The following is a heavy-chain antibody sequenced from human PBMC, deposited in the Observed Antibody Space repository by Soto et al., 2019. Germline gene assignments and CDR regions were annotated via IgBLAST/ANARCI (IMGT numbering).Heavy chain of an antibody. D-gene: IGHD3-10*01. CDR1: GGSISSSSYY. CDR3: ATPDFPVGPLRLDY. Sequence: KTSETLSLTYTVSGGSISSSSYYWGWIRQPPGKGLEWIGSIYYSGSTYYNPSLKSRVTISVDTSKNQFSLKLSSVTAADTAVYYCATPDFPVGPLRLDYWGQGTLVTVSS. CDR2: IYYSGST. V-gene: IGHV4-39*01. J-gene: IGHJ4*02.